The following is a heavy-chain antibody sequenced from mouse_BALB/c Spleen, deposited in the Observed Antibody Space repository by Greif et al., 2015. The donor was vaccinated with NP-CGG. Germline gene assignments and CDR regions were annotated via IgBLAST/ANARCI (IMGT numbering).Heavy chain of an antibody. CDR2: ICAGGST. CDR3: ARVGGYDGGYATDY. Sequence: QVQLQQSGPGLVAPSQSLSITCTVSGFSLTSYGVHWVRQPPGKGLEWLGVICAGGSTNYNSALMSRLSISKDNSKSQVFLKRNSLQTDDTAMYYCARVGGYDGGYATDYWGQGTSVTVSS. J-gene: IGHJ4*01. V-gene: IGHV2-9*02. D-gene: IGHD2-2*01. CDR1: GFSLTSYG.